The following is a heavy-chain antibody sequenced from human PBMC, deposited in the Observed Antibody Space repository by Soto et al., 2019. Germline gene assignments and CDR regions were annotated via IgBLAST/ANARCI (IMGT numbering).Heavy chain of an antibody. CDR2: IDWDDDT. CDR1: GFSLSTSGMC. Sequence: SGPTLVNPTHTLTLTCTFSGFSLSTSGMCVSWIRQPPGKALEWLALIDWDDDTYYSTSLKTRLTISKDTSKNQVVLTMTNMDPVDTATYYCARISYDQGSSFFDYWGQGTLVTVSS. CDR3: ARISYDQGSSFFDY. V-gene: IGHV2-70*01. D-gene: IGHD6-6*01. J-gene: IGHJ4*02.